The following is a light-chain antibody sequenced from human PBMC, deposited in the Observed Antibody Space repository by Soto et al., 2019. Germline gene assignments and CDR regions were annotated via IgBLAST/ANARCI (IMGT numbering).Light chain of an antibody. CDR3: AVWDDSLSGMV. CDR1: SSNIETNT. V-gene: IGLV1-44*01. Sequence: QSVLTQPPSASGTPGQRVTISCSGSSSNIETNTVDWYQHLPGTAPKVLIFNNNQRPSGVPDRFSGPKSGTSASLAISGLQSEDEADYYCAVWDDSLSGMVFGGGTKVTVL. CDR2: NNN. J-gene: IGLJ2*01.